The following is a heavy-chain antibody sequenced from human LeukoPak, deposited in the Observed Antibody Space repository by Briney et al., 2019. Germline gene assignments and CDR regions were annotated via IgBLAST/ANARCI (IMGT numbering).Heavy chain of an antibody. J-gene: IGHJ5*02. Sequence: GASVKVSCKASGYTLTSYGISWVRQAPGQGLEWMGWISAYNGNTNYAQKLQGRVTMTTDTFTSTAYMELRSLRSDDTAVYYCARLNWNDDYVVSWFDPWGQGTLVTVSS. D-gene: IGHD1-1*01. CDR1: GYTLTSYG. CDR2: ISAYNGNT. V-gene: IGHV1-18*01. CDR3: ARLNWNDDYVVSWFDP.